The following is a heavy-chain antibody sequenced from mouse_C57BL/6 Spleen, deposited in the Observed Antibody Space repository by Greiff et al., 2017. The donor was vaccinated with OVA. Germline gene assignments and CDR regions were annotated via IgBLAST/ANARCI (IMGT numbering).Heavy chain of an antibody. CDR2: ISSGGSYT. D-gene: IGHD1-1*01. Sequence: EVQGVESGGDLVKPGGSLKLSCAASGFTFSSYGMSWVRQTPDKRLEWVATISSGGSYTYYPDSVKGRFTISRDNAKNTLYLQMSSLKSEDTAMYYCARQDYGSSSYWYFDVWGTGTTVTVAS. J-gene: IGHJ1*03. V-gene: IGHV5-6*01. CDR3: ARQDYGSSSYWYFDV. CDR1: GFTFSSYG.